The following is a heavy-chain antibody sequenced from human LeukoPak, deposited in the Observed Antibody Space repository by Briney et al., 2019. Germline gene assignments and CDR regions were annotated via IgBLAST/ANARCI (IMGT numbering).Heavy chain of an antibody. CDR3: ARDLPRENSYAYGFWFDP. CDR1: GVSISTYY. J-gene: IGHJ5*02. D-gene: IGHD3-16*01. CDR2: MYIGGTR. V-gene: IGHV4-4*07. Sequence: SETLSLTCSVSGVSISTYYWTWIRQPAGKGLEWIGRMYIGGTRNYNPSLKSQVTMSIDTSKNQFSLKLSSVTAADTAVYYCARDLPRENSYAYGFWFDPWGQGTLVTVSS.